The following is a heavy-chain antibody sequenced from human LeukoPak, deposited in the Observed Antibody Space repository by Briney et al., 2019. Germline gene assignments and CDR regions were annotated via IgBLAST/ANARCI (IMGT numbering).Heavy chain of an antibody. CDR3: ANFVEDAFDI. D-gene: IGHD3-3*01. CDR2: FSGSGGST. CDR1: GFPFSSYA. V-gene: IGHV3-23*01. Sequence: GGSLRLSCGASGFPFSSYAMSWVRQAPGKGLEWVSDFSGSGGSTYYADSVKGRFTNSRDNSKNTLYLQMNSLRAEDTAVYYCANFVEDAFDIWGQGTMVTVSS. J-gene: IGHJ3*02.